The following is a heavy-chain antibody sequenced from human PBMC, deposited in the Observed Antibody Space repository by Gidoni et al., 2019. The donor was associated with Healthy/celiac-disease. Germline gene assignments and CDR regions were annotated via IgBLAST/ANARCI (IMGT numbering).Heavy chain of an antibody. V-gene: IGHV4-34*01. CDR1: GGSFSGYY. D-gene: IGHD3-22*01. J-gene: IGHJ4*02. CDR3: ASPKVASGYYYFDY. CDR2: INHSGST. Sequence: QVQLQQWGAGLLKPSETLSLTCAVYGGSFSGYYWSWIRQPPGKGLEWIGEINHSGSTNYNQSLKSRVTISVDTSKNQFSLKLSSVTAADTAVYYCASPKVASGYYYFDYWGQGTLVTVSS.